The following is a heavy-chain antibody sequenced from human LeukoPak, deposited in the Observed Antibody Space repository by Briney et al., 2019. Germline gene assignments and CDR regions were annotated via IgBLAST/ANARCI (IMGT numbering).Heavy chain of an antibody. V-gene: IGHV3-23*01. D-gene: IGHD1-14*01. J-gene: IGHJ4*02. Sequence: GGSLRLSCAASGFTFSSYAMSWVRQAPGKGLEWVSTISGSGGSTYYADSVKGRFTISRDSSKNTLYLQMNNLRPEDTAVYYCAKLHNLNCDYWGLGTLVTVSS. CDR3: AKLHNLNCDY. CDR2: ISGSGGST. CDR1: GFTFSSYA.